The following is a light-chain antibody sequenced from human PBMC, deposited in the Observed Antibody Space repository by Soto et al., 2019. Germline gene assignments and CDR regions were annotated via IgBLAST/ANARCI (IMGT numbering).Light chain of an antibody. V-gene: IGKV1-12*01. CDR3: QQAKSLNLA. Sequence: DIQMTQSPSSVSASVGDRVTITCRASQDISSWLAWYQQRPGLAPTLLIYRASSLQSGVPSRFSGSGSGTHFTLTISSLQPEDFATYFCQQAKSLNLAFGGGTKVDIK. J-gene: IGKJ4*01. CDR1: QDISSW. CDR2: RAS.